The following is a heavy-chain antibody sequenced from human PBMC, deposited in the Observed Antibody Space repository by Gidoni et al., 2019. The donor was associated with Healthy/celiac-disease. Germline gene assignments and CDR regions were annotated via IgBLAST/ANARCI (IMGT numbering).Heavy chain of an antibody. CDR2: ISGSGGST. J-gene: IGHJ3*02. V-gene: IGHV3-23*01. D-gene: IGHD2-21*02. Sequence: EEQLSECGGGVVQPGGYLRLSCPASGCTFSRSSMSWVREAPGKGLEWVSAISGSGGSTYYADSVKGRFTISRDNSKNTLYLQMNSLRAEDTAVYYCAKERTYCGGDCYSGDAFDIWGQGTMVTVSS. CDR1: GCTFSRSS. CDR3: AKERTYCGGDCYSGDAFDI.